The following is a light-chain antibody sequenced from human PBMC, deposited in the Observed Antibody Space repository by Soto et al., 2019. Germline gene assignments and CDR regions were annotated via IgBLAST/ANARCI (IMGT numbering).Light chain of an antibody. V-gene: IGKV1-39*01. J-gene: IGKJ1*01. Sequence: DIQMTQSPSSLSASVGDRVTITCRASQGISTYLNWYQQKPGKAHKLLIYAASSLQSGVPSRFSGSGSETDFTLTIRSLQPEDFATYSCKQSYSTTWTFGQGTKVDNK. CDR2: AAS. CDR3: KQSYSTTWT. CDR1: QGISTY.